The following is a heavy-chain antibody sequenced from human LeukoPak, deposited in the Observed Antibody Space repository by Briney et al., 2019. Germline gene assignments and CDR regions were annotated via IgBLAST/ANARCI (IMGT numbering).Heavy chain of an antibody. CDR2: IYDSGST. D-gene: IGHD1-26*01. V-gene: IGHV4-59*08. J-gene: IGHJ3*02. CDR3: ARRGRSGFSGSYFGRTPSAFDI. Sequence: SETLSLTCSVSGGSMTNLYWTWIRQPPGKGLEWIGDIYDSGSTRYNTSLESRVTISVDTSKNQFSLKLSSVTAADTAVYYCARRGRSGFSGSYFGRTPSAFDIWGQGTMVTVSS. CDR1: GGSMTNLY.